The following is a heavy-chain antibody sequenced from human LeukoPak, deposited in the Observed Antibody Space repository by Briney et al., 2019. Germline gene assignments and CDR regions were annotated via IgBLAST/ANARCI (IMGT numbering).Heavy chain of an antibody. CDR1: GYIFTGYY. J-gene: IGHJ4*02. Sequence: ASVEVSCKASGYIFTGYYMHWVRQAPGQGLEWMGWINPNSGGTNYAQKFQGRVTMTRDTSISTAYMELSRLRSDDTAVYYCAREPSKSGSYSGAYWGQGTLVTVSS. CDR2: INPNSGGT. D-gene: IGHD1-26*01. V-gene: IGHV1-2*02. CDR3: AREPSKSGSYSGAY.